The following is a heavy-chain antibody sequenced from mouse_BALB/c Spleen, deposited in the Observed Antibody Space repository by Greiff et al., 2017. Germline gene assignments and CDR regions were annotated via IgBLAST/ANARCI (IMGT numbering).Heavy chain of an antibody. D-gene: IGHD1-1*02. CDR2: ISTYYGDA. J-gene: IGHJ2*01. Sequence: QVQLKQSGAELVRPGVSVKISCKGSGYTFTDYAMHWVKQSHAKSLEWIGVISTYYGDASYNQKFKGKATMTVDKSSSTAYMELARLTSEDSAIYYCARNYGSPYYFDYWGQGTTLTVSS. V-gene: IGHV1S137*01. CDR1: GYTFTDYA. CDR3: ARNYGSPYYFDY.